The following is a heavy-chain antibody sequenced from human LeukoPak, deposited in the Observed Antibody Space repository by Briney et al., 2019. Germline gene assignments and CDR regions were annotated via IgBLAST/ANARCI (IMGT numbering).Heavy chain of an antibody. CDR2: LKGDGSRA. CDR3: ARDGYLAPVIAFLDY. Sequence: PGGSLRLSCAASGFTFSSYLMHWVRQSPGKGLEWVGQLKGDGSRANYADSVRGRFTISRDNAKNTVYLQLNSLRAEDTAVYYCARDGYLAPVIAFLDYWGQGTPVTVSS. V-gene: IGHV3-74*01. D-gene: IGHD2-2*03. J-gene: IGHJ4*02. CDR1: GFTFSSYL.